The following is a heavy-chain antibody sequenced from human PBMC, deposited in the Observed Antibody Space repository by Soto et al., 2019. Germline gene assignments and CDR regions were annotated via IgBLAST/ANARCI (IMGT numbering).Heavy chain of an antibody. CDR3: ARERPPLWFGEVSRAFDI. J-gene: IGHJ3*02. Sequence: GGSLRLSCAASGFTFSSYGMHWVRQAPGKGLEWVAVIWYDGSNKYYADSVKGRFTISRDNSKNTLYLQMNSLRAEDTAVYYCARERPPLWFGEVSRAFDIWGQGTMVTVSS. D-gene: IGHD3-10*01. CDR1: GFTFSSYG. V-gene: IGHV3-33*01. CDR2: IWYDGSNK.